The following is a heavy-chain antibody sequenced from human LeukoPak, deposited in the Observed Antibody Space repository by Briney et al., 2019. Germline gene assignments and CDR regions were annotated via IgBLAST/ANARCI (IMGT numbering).Heavy chain of an antibody. CDR3: ATHWRGR. J-gene: IGHJ4*02. V-gene: IGHV3-7*03. CDR2: IKEDGSRR. CDR1: GFTFGDYV. D-gene: IGHD1-1*01. Sequence: GGSLRLSCTASGFTFGDYVMSWFRQAPGKGPEWLANIKEDGSRRYYSESVRGRFTISRDNSENSLYLQMNSLRAEDTAVYYCATHWRGRWGQGTLVTVSS.